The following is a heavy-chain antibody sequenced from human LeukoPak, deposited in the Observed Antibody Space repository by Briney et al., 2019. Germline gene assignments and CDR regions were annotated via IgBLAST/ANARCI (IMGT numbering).Heavy chain of an antibody. CDR3: ARQRMATIETYYYYYMDV. Sequence: SETLSLTCTVSGGSINIYYWSWIRQPPGKGLEWIGYIYYSGSTNYNPSLKSRVTISVDTSKNQFSLKLSSVTAADTAVYYCARQRMATIETYYYYYMDVWGKGTTVTVSS. J-gene: IGHJ6*03. D-gene: IGHD5-24*01. CDR1: GGSINIYY. CDR2: IYYSGST. V-gene: IGHV4-59*01.